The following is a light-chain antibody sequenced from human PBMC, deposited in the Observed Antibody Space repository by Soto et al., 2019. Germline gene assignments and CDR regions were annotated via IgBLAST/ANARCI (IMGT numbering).Light chain of an antibody. CDR2: GAS. CDR3: QQRSNWHAP. Sequence: EIVLTQSPVTLSLSPGERATLSCRASQSVSSSYLAWYQQKPGQAPRLLIYGASSRATGIPARFSGSGSGTDLTLTISSLEPEDFAVYYCQQRSNWHAPFGGGTKVDI. J-gene: IGKJ4*01. CDR1: QSVSSSY. V-gene: IGKV3D-20*02.